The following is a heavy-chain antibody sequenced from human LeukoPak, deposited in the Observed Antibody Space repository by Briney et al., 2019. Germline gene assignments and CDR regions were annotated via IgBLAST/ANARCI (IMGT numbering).Heavy chain of an antibody. D-gene: IGHD2-15*01. CDR1: GYTFTSYD. CDR3: AIATPTLPQTSYWYFDL. J-gene: IGHJ2*01. V-gene: IGHV1-8*01. Sequence: ASVKVSCKASGYTFTSYDINWVRQATGQGLEWMGWMNPNSGNTGYAQKFQGRVTMTRNTSISTAYMELSSLRSEDTAVYYCAIATPTLPQTSYWYFDLWGRGTLVTVSS. CDR2: MNPNSGNT.